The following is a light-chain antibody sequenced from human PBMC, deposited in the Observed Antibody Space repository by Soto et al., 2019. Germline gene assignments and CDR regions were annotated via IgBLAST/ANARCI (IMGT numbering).Light chain of an antibody. J-gene: IGLJ2*01. CDR3: GTWHSGLVPVV. CDR2: ENN. V-gene: IGLV1-51*02. CDR1: TSNIGHNY. Sequence: QSVLTQPPSVSAAPGQEVSISCSGSTSNIGHNYVSWYQQLPGTAPRLLIYENNKRPSGIPDRFSGSKSGTSATLDITGLQTGDEADYYCGTWHSGLVPVVFGGGTKLTVL.